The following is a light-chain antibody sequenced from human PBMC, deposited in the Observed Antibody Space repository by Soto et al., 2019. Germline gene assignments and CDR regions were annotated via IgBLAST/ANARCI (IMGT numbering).Light chain of an antibody. Sequence: QSALTQPRSVSGSPGQSVTISCTGTSSDIGAYNYVSWYQQHPGKAPKLIIYDVDKRPSGVPDRFSGSKSGYTASLTISGLQVDDEADYYCCSYAGSYSSLFGGGTKLTVL. CDR1: SSDIGAYNY. J-gene: IGLJ2*01. CDR3: CSYAGSYSSL. CDR2: DVD. V-gene: IGLV2-11*01.